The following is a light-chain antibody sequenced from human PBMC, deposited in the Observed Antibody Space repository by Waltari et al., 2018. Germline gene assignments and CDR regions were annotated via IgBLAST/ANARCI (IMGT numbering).Light chain of an antibody. CDR1: SSDIGNYNY. CDR3: SSYTNRATLRV. J-gene: IGLJ1*01. V-gene: IGLV2-14*01. Sequence: QSALAQPVSVSGSPGQSIAIPCPGTSSDIGNYNYVSWYQQHPGKAPKLILYEVSDRPSGVSRRFSGSKSGNKATLTISGLQADNEADYYCSSYTNRATLRVFGTGTKVTVL. CDR2: EVS.